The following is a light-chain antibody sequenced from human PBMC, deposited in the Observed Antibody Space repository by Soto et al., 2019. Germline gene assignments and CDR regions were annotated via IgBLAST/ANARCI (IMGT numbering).Light chain of an antibody. Sequence: DIQMTQSPSSLSASVGDRVTITCRTSQTISDYLNWYQHKPGKAPKLLISAASSLQSGVPSRFSGSGSGTDFTLTISSLQPEDFATYYCLQDYNYPWTFGQGTKVEIK. CDR3: LQDYNYPWT. CDR1: QTISDY. CDR2: AAS. V-gene: IGKV1-39*01. J-gene: IGKJ1*01.